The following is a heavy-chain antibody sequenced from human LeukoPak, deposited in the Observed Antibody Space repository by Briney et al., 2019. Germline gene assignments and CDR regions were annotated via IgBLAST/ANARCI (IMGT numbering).Heavy chain of an antibody. CDR1: GGSISSGGYY. CDR2: IYYSGST. V-gene: IGHV4-31*03. J-gene: IGHJ4*02. CDR3: AKDYPGIAAAVDHY. D-gene: IGHD6-13*01. Sequence: SETLSLTCTVSGGSISSGGYYWSWIRQHPGKGLEWIGYIYYSGSTYYNPSLKSRVTISVDTSKNQFSLKLSSVTAADTAVYYCAKDYPGIAAAVDHYWGQGTLVTVSS.